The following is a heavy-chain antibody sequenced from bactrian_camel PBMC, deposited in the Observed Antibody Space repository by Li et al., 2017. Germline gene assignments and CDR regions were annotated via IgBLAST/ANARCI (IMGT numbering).Heavy chain of an antibody. Sequence: HVQLVESGGGSVQVGGSLTLSCVASGDTIGRYCMGWFRQIPDREREGVAAIDSDGSTSYADSVKGRLTISKDSAKNTLYLQMDSLRPEDAGIYYCAAVYSDYGGFGYWGQGTQVTVS. V-gene: IGHV3S55*01. J-gene: IGHJ6*01. CDR1: GDTIGRYC. CDR2: IDSDGST. D-gene: IGHD4*01. CDR3: AAVYSDYGGFGY.